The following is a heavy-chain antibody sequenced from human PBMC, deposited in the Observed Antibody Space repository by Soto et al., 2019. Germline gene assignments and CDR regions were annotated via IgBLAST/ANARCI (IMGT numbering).Heavy chain of an antibody. J-gene: IGHJ4*02. CDR1: GYSFSSYW. D-gene: IGHD3-16*01. CDR3: ARARTFGPTNFDS. Sequence: GESLKISCKGSGYSFSSYWIGWVRQIPGKGLEWMGITHPCDSDTRYSPPFQGQVTISADKSITTAYLQWSSLKASDTAMYYCARARTFGPTNFDSWGKQTLVIVSS. CDR2: THPCDSDT. V-gene: IGHV5-51*01.